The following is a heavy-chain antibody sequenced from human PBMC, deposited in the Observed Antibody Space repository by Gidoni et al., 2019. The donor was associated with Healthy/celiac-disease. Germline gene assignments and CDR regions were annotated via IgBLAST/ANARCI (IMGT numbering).Heavy chain of an antibody. Sequence: EVQLVESGGGLVKPGGSLRLSCAASGFTFSSHSMNWVRQAPGKGLEWVSSISSSSRYIFYADSVKGRFTIARDNAKNSLYLQMNSLRAEDTAVYYCARDRGVGPTRGRWGGADDAFDIWGQGTMVTVSS. D-gene: IGHD1-26*01. V-gene: IGHV3-21*01. CDR2: ISSSSRYI. J-gene: IGHJ3*02. CDR1: GFTFSSHS. CDR3: ARDRGVGPTRGRWGGADDAFDI.